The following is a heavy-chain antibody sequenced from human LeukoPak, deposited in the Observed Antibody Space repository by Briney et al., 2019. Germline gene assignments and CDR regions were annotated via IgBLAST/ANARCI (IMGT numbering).Heavy chain of an antibody. D-gene: IGHD2-8*01. Sequence: GGSLRLSCAASGFTFDDYAIHWVRQAPGKGLEWVSGISWNGAKIVYADSVKGRFTISRDNAKNSLYLQIDSLGTEDTALYYCAKETHSTMVPGYAFDIWGQGTMVTVSS. V-gene: IGHV3-9*01. CDR1: GFTFDDYA. CDR2: ISWNGAKI. J-gene: IGHJ3*02. CDR3: AKETHSTMVPGYAFDI.